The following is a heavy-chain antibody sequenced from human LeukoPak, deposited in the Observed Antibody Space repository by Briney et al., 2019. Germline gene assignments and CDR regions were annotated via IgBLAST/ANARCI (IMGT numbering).Heavy chain of an antibody. CDR2: IDSDGSGT. CDR3: SIVEHF. Sequence: QPGGSLRVSCSASVLTLCGYWMHRVRQIPGKGLVWVSRIDSDGSGTSYADSVKGRFTISRDDVKNMLYLQMNSLRVEDTGLYYCSIVEHFWGQGTLVTVSS. CDR1: VLTLCGYW. V-gene: IGHV3-74*01. D-gene: IGHD1/OR15-1a*01. J-gene: IGHJ4*02.